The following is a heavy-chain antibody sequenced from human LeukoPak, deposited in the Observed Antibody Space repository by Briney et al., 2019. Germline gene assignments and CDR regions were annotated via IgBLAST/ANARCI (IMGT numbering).Heavy chain of an antibody. J-gene: IGHJ2*01. CDR1: GFTFSSYE. CDR2: ISSSGSTI. Sequence: NPGGSLRLSCAASGFTFSSYEMNWVRQAPGKGLEWVSYISSSGSTIYYADSVKGRFTISRDNAKNSLYLQMNSLRAEDTAVYYCARGPREQWLVPWYFDLWGRGTLVTVSS. V-gene: IGHV3-48*03. CDR3: ARGPREQWLVPWYFDL. D-gene: IGHD6-19*01.